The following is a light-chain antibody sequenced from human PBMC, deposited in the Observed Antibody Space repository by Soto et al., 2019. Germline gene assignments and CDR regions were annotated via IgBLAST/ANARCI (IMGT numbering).Light chain of an antibody. CDR2: DVT. J-gene: IGLJ1*01. CDR1: SSDIGAYNY. Sequence: QSALTQPASVSGSPGQSITISCTGTSSDIGAYNYVSWYQQHPGKAPKLIIYDVTNRPAGISSRFSASKSGNTASLTISVLQAEDEADYYCCSYKSSSTLYVFGTGPKVTVL. V-gene: IGLV2-14*03. CDR3: CSYKSSSTLYV.